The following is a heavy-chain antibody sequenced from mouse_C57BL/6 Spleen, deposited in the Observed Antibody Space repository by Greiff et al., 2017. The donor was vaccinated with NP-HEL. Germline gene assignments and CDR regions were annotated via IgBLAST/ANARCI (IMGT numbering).Heavy chain of an antibody. CDR3: ARDGYDYDRAWFAY. CDR2: IYPGSGST. CDR1: GYTFTSYW. D-gene: IGHD2-4*01. J-gene: IGHJ3*01. V-gene: IGHV1-55*01. Sequence: QVQLQQPGAELVKPGASVKMSCKASGYTFTSYWITWVKQRPGQGLEWIGDIYPGSGSTNYHEKLKSKATLTVDTSSSKAYMQLSSLTSEDSAVDYCARDGYDYDRAWFAYWGQGTLVTVSA.